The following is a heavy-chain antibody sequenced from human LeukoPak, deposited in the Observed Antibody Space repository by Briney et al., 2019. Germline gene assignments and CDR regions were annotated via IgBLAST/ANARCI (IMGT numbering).Heavy chain of an antibody. D-gene: IGHD3-22*01. CDR2: IMPIVDTP. Sequence: SVKVSCKASGGTFIRDAFSWMRQAPGQGLEWLGGIMPIVDTPNYAQKFQGRVTITADKTTTTVYMDLSSLRSEDTAVYYCARGSGDYYDMRGLYDLHAFNVWGQGTMVIVSS. V-gene: IGHV1-69*06. CDR1: GGTFIRDA. J-gene: IGHJ3*01. CDR3: ARGSGDYYDMRGLYDLHAFNV.